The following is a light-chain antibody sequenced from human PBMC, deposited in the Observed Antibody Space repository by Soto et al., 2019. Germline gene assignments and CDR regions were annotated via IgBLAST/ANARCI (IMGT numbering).Light chain of an antibody. V-gene: IGLV1-51*01. Sequence: QSVLTQPPSVSAPPGQKVTISCSGSSSNIGNNYVSWYQQLPGTAPKLLIYDNSERPSGIPDRFSGSKSGTSATLGITGLQTGDEADYYCGTWDNSLSTGVFGGGTKVTVL. CDR1: SSNIGNNY. J-gene: IGLJ3*02. CDR3: GTWDNSLSTGV. CDR2: DNS.